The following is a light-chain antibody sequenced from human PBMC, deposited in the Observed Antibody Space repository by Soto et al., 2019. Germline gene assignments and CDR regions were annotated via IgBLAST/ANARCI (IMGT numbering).Light chain of an antibody. CDR3: ATWDSSLSAGV. V-gene: IGLV1-51*01. CDR1: SSNIGNNY. CDR2: DND. J-gene: IGLJ3*02. Sequence: QSLLTQPPSVSAAPGQKVTISCSGSSSNIGNNYVSWYKQLPGTAPKLLIYDNDKRPSGIPDRFSGSKSGTSATLGITGLQTGDEADYYCATWDSSLSAGVFGGGTKVTVL.